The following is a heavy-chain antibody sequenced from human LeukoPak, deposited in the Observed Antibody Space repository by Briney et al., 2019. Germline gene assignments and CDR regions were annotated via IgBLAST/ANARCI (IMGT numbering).Heavy chain of an antibody. J-gene: IGHJ4*02. D-gene: IGHD5-18*01. CDR1: GGSISSGDYY. Sequence: SETLSLTCTVSGGSISSGDYYWSWIRQPPGKGLEWIGYIYHSGSTYYNPSLKRRVTISVDTSKNQFSLKLSSVTAADTAVYYCARDPGHSYGTVDYWGQGTLVTVSS. CDR2: IYHSGST. CDR3: ARDPGHSYGTVDY. V-gene: IGHV4-30-4*01.